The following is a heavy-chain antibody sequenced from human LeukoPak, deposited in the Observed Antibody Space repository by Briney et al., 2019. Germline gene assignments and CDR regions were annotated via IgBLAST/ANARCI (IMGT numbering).Heavy chain of an antibody. V-gene: IGHV3-23*01. CDR2: ISGSGGST. CDR1: GFTFSTYD. Sequence: GGSLRLSCAASGFTFSTYDMSWVRQAPGKGLEWVSSISGSGGSTYYADSVKGRFTISRDNSKNTLYLQMNSLRAEDTAVYYCAKDLYCSSTSCYEAVYWGQGTLVTVSS. CDR3: AKDLYCSSTSCYEAVY. J-gene: IGHJ4*02. D-gene: IGHD2-2*01.